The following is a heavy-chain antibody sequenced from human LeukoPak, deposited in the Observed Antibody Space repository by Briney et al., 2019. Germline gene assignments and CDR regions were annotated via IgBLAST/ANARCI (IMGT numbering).Heavy chain of an antibody. CDR2: ISGSGVST. D-gene: IGHD6-13*01. J-gene: IGHJ4*02. CDR1: GFTFSSYA. Sequence: PVRSLRLSCAASGFTFSSYAMTWVRQAPGKGLEWVAAISGSGVSTYYADSVKGRFTISRDNSKNTLYLQMNSLKVEDTAVYYCARLGSAPSSVDYWGQGTLVTVSS. V-gene: IGHV3-23*01. CDR3: ARLGSAPSSVDY.